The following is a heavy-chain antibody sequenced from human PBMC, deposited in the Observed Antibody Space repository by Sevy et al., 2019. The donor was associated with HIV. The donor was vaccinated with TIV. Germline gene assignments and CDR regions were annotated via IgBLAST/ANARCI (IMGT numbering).Heavy chain of an antibody. D-gene: IGHD1-7*01. Sequence: ASVKVSCKASGYTFTSYDINWVRQATGQGLEWMGWMNPNSGNTGYAQKFQGRVTMTRNSSISTAYLEVSSLRLEDTAVYYCARAAGSWNYTYAMDGWGQGTTVTVSS. CDR2: MNPNSGNT. CDR1: GYTFTSYD. J-gene: IGHJ6*02. CDR3: ARAAGSWNYTYAMDG. V-gene: IGHV1-8*01.